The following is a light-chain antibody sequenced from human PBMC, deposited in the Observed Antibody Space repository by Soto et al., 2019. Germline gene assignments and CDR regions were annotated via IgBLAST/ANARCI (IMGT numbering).Light chain of an antibody. Sequence: DIVMTQSPATLSFSPGDRATLSCRASQSVSSNLAWYQQKPGQPPRLLIYGASSRATGIPDRFSGSGSGTDFTLTISRLEPEDFAVYYCQQYGSSGTFGQGTKVDI. J-gene: IGKJ1*01. V-gene: IGKV3-20*01. CDR2: GAS. CDR3: QQYGSSGT. CDR1: QSVSSN.